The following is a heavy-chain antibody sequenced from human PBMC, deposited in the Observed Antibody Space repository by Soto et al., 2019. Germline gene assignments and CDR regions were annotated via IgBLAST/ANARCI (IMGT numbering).Heavy chain of an antibody. D-gene: IGHD3-10*01. CDR1: GVDSGRTY. CDR3: ASDIVRGVSSGIDA. CDR2: IYSGGST. V-gene: IGHV3-53*04. Sequence: GGALWDPRASPGVDSGRTYRMRVPPGPGKGLGWVSVIYSGGSTYYADSVKGRFTISRHNSKNTLYLQMNSLRAEDTAVYYCASDIVRGVSSGIDARGQGTTVTVSS. J-gene: IGHJ6*02.